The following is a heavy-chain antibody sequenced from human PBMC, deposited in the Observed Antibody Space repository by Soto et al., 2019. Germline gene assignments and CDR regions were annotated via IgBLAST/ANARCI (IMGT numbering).Heavy chain of an antibody. D-gene: IGHD3-3*01. CDR1: GFTFSSYS. CDR2: ISSSSSTI. V-gene: IGHV3-48*01. J-gene: IGHJ4*02. CDR3: ARVFDYDFWSGNDY. Sequence: GGSLRLSCAASGFTFSSYSMNWVRQAPGKGLEWVSYISSSSSTIYYADSVKGRFTISRDNAKNSLYLQMNSLRAEDTAVYYCARVFDYDFWSGNDYWGQGTLVTVSS.